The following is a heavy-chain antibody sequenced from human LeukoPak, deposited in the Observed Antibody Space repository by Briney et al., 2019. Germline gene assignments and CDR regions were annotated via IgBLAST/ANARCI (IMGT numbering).Heavy chain of an antibody. V-gene: IGHV3-23*01. CDR1: GFTFSNYA. D-gene: IGHD3-10*01. Sequence: AGSLRLSCAASGFTFSNYAMSWVRQAPGKGLEWVSTISSSGVTTYYADSVKGRFTISTGNSKNTLYLQMNSLRAEDTAVYYCAKAKGFGELARSYFDYWGQGTLVTVSS. J-gene: IGHJ4*02. CDR3: AKAKGFGELARSYFDY. CDR2: ISSSGVTT.